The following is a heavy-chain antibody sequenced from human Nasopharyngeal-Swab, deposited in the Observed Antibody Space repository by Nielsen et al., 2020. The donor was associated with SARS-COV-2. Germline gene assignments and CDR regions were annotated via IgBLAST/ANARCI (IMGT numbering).Heavy chain of an antibody. V-gene: IGHV3-74*01. CDR3: ASLYGDYYYYYMDV. CDR2: INSDGSST. D-gene: IGHD4-17*01. Sequence: WIRQPPGKGLVWVSRINSDGSSTSYADSVKGRFTISRDNAKNTLYLQMNSLRAEDTAVYYCASLYGDYYYYYMDVWGKGTTLPFSS. J-gene: IGHJ6*03.